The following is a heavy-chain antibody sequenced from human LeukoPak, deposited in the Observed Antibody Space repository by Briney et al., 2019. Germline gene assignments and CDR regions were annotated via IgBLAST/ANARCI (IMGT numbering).Heavy chain of an antibody. CDR3: ARESRGDEDY. D-gene: IGHD6-25*01. V-gene: IGHV4-39*07. J-gene: IGHJ4*02. CDR1: GVSVSSSSYY. CDR2: IYYSGST. Sequence: RTSETLSLTCTVSGVSVSSSSYYWGWIRQPPGKGLEWIGSIYYSGSTYYNPSLKSRVTISVDTSKNQFSLKLSSVTAADTAVYYCARESRGDEDYWGQGTLVTVSS.